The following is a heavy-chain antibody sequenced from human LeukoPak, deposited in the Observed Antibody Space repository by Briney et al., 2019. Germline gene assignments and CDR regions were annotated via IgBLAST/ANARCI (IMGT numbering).Heavy chain of an antibody. CDR1: GGSISSYY. D-gene: IGHD4-17*01. Sequence: SETLSLTCTVSGGSISSYYWSWIRQPAGKGLEWIGRIYISGSTNYNPSLKSRVTMSVDTSKNQFSLKLSSVTAADTAVYYCARDRTKHTVTTHFDLWGQGSLVVVSS. J-gene: IGHJ4*02. CDR3: ARDRTKHTVTTHFDL. V-gene: IGHV4-4*07. CDR2: IYISGST.